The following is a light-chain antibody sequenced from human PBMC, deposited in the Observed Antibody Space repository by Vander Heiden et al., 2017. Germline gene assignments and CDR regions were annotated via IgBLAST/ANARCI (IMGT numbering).Light chain of an antibody. CDR1: SSNIGSNT. Sequence: QSVLPPPPSASGTPGQRVTISCSGISSNIGSNTESGYSRHPGTAPKLLIYSKNQRPSGVPDRFSGSKSGTSASLAISGLQSEDEADYYCAAWDDSLNGLVFGGGTKLTVL. J-gene: IGLJ2*01. V-gene: IGLV1-44*01. CDR2: SKN. CDR3: AAWDDSLNGLV.